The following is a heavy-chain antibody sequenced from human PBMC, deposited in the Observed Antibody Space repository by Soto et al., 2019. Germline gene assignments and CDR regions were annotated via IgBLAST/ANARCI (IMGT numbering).Heavy chain of an antibody. CDR1: YGSSSGYG. CDR3: ARYGYYYDSSGYQRVYYFDY. V-gene: IGHV4-59*01. Sequence: ASVTLCVRWSVSYGSSSGYGGSWIRQTPEKGLEWIGYIYYSGSTNYNPSLKSRVTISVDTSKNQFSLKLSSVTAADTAVYYCARYGYYYDSSGYQRVYYFDYWGQGTLVTVSS. J-gene: IGHJ4*02. CDR2: IYYSGST. D-gene: IGHD3-22*01.